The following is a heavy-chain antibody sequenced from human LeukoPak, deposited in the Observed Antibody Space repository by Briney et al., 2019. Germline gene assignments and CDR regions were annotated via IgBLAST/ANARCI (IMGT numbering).Heavy chain of an antibody. D-gene: IGHD1-26*01. J-gene: IGHJ4*02. CDR3: VRDGVGAPPFDY. V-gene: IGHV3-23*01. CDR1: GFTFSSYA. CDR2: ISGSGGST. Sequence: GGSLRLSCAASGFTFSSYAMSWVRQAPGKGLEWVSAISGSGGSTYYADSVKGRFTISRDNAKNTLFLQMNSLRAEDTAVYYCVRDGVGAPPFDYWGQGTLVTVSS.